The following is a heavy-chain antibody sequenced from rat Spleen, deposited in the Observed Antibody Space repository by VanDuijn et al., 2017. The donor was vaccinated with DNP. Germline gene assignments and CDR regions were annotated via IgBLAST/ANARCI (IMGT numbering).Heavy chain of an antibody. V-gene: IGHV3-3*01. CDR2: IDSEGNT. D-gene: IGHD1-6*01. J-gene: IGHJ2*01. CDR1: GYSITTSYR. CDR3: ARGDILRSFDY. Sequence: EVQLQESGPGLVKPSQSLSLTCSVTGYSITTSYRWNWVRKFPGNELEWMGYIDSEGNTGYHPSLRSRISITRDTSKNQFFLQVNSVTTEDTATYYCARGDILRSFDYWGQGVMVTVSS.